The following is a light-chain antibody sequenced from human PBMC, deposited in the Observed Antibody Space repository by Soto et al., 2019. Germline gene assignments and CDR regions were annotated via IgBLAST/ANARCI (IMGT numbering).Light chain of an antibody. CDR1: SSNIGAGYY. CDR2: GNS. V-gene: IGLV1-40*01. J-gene: IGLJ1*01. Sequence: QSVLTQPPSVSGAPGQRVTISCTGSSSNIGAGYYVHWYQQLPGTAPKLLIYGNSNRPSGVPDRFSGSKSSTSASLAITGLQAEDEADYYCQCYDSSLSAPDVFGTGTKLTVL. CDR3: QCYDSSLSAPDV.